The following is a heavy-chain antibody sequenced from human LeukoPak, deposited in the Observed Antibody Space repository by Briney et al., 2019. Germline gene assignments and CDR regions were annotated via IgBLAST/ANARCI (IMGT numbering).Heavy chain of an antibody. Sequence: GGSLRLSCAASGFTFSSYGMHWVRQAPGKGLEWVAFIRYDGSNKYYADSVKGRFTISRDNSKNTLYLQMNSLRAEDTAVYYCAKFLGYSYGYGDYWGQGTLVTVSS. CDR1: GFTFSSYG. V-gene: IGHV3-30*02. CDR3: AKFLGYSYGYGDY. J-gene: IGHJ4*02. CDR2: IRYDGSNK. D-gene: IGHD5-18*01.